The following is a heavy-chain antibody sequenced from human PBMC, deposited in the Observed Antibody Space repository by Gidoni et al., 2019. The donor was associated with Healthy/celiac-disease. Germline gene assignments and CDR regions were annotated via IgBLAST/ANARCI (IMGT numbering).Heavy chain of an antibody. CDR2: IYPGESET. V-gene: IGHV5-51*01. CDR3: ASMGSSYPDAFDI. CDR1: GYSFTSYW. Sequence: EVQLVQSGAEVTKPGASLKISCKGSGYSFTSYWIGWVRQMPGKGLEWMGIIYPGESETRYSPAFQGQVTISADKSISTAYLQWSRLKASDTAMYYCASMGSSYPDAFDIWGQGTMVTVSS. J-gene: IGHJ3*02. D-gene: IGHD6-6*01.